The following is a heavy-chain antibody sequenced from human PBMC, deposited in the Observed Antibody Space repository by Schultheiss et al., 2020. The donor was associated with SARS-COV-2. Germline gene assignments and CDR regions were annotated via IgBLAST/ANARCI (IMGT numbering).Heavy chain of an antibody. Sequence: GGSLRLSCAVSGFTVSNDWMSWVRQAPGKGLEWLSLISFDGSNQYYANSVKGRFSISRDNSKNTLYLQMNSLRPEDTALYYCARVGGGYCSGGSCYSIYWGRGTLVTVSS. D-gene: IGHD2-15*01. CDR1: GFTVSNDW. V-gene: IGHV3-30*03. J-gene: IGHJ4*02. CDR3: ARVGGGYCSGGSCYSIY. CDR2: ISFDGSNQ.